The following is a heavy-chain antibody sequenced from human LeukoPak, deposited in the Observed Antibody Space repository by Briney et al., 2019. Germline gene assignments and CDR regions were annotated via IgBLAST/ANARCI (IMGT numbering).Heavy chain of an antibody. V-gene: IGHV1-46*01. CDR1: GYIFTSYY. CDR2: INPSGGST. CDR3: ARGGHGTSVAVAGTGDY. J-gene: IGHJ4*02. D-gene: IGHD6-19*01. Sequence: ASVKVSCKASGYIFTSYYMHWVRQAPGQGLEWMGIINPSGGSTIYSQRFQGRVTVTTDMSTSTVYMQLTSLRSDDTAVYYCARGGHGTSVAVAGTGDYWGQGTLVTVSS.